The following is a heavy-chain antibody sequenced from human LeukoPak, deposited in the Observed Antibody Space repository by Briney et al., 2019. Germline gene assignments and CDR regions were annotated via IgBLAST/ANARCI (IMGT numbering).Heavy chain of an antibody. CDR3: ARDSSGWYHWFDP. D-gene: IGHD6-19*01. V-gene: IGHV4-59*01. CDR2: IYYSGST. Sequence: SETLSLTCTVSGDSISDDYWSWIRQPPGKGLEWIGYIYYSGSTNYNPSLKSRVTISVDTSKNQFSLKLSSVTAADTAVYYCARDSSGWYHWFDPWGQGTLVTVSS. CDR1: GDSISDDY. J-gene: IGHJ5*02.